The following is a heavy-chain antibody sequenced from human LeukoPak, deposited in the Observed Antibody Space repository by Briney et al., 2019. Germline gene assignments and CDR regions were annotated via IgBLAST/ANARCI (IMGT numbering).Heavy chain of an antibody. Sequence: SETLSLTCTVSGGSISSSSYYWGWIRQPPGKGLEWIGSIYYSGSTYYNPSLKSRVTISVDTSKNQFSLKLSSVTAADTAVYYCASSDINYDILTGSGNWFDPWGQGTLVTVSS. CDR2: IYYSGST. V-gene: IGHV4-39*01. CDR1: GGSISSSSYY. D-gene: IGHD3-9*01. CDR3: ASSDINYDILTGSGNWFDP. J-gene: IGHJ5*02.